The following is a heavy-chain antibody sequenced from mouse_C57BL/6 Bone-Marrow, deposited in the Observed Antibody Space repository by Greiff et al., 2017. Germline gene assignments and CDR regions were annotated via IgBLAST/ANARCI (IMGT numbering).Heavy chain of an antibody. J-gene: IGHJ4*01. CDR2: IYPGSGST. D-gene: IGHD1-1*01. V-gene: IGHV1-55*01. CDR3: SYYGSSPYAMDY. Sequence: VQLQQPGAELVKPGASVKMSCKASGYTFTSYWITWVKQRPGPGLEWIGDIYPGSGSTNYNEKFKSKATLTVDTSSSTAYMQLSSLTSEDSAVYYCSYYGSSPYAMDYWGQGTSVTVSS. CDR1: GYTFTSYW.